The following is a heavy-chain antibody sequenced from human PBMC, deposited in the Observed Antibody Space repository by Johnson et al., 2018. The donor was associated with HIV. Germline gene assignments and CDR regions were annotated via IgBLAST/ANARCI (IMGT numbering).Heavy chain of an antibody. CDR1: GFTFSNAW. CDR3: ATITRSYYFDSSGPI. J-gene: IGHJ3*02. D-gene: IGHD3-22*01. V-gene: IGHV3-15*01. Sequence: MQLVESGGGLVNPGGSLTLSCAASGFTFSNAWMSWVRQAPGKGLEWVGQIKSRTDGGTTDYGAPVKGRFTISRNDSENTLRLQMNSLKTEDTALYYCATITRSYYFDSSGPIWGQGTMVTVSS. CDR2: IKSRTDGGTT.